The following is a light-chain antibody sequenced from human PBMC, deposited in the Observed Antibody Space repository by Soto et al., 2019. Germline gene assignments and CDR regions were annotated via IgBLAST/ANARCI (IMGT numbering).Light chain of an antibody. CDR2: DAS. CDR1: QTISTW. CDR3: QQSLTMPIT. Sequence: DIRMTQSPSSLSASVGDRVTITCRASQTISTWLAWYQQKPGKAPKLLIYDASALPRGVPSRFSGSGSGTKFTLTIADLQPDDFGTYYCQQSLTMPITFGHGTRLEIK. J-gene: IGKJ5*01. V-gene: IGKV1-5*01.